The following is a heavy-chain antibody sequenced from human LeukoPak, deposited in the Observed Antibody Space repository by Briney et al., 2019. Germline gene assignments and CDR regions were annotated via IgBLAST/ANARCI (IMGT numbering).Heavy chain of an antibody. V-gene: IGHV1-2*02. Sequence: ASVTVSCKASGYTFTVYYMHWVRQAPGQGLEWMGWINPNSGGTNYYQNFQGRVTMTRDTSISTAYMELSRLRSDDTAVYYCARDGNWGSLRGAFDIWGQGTMVTVSP. CDR3: ARDGNWGSLRGAFDI. D-gene: IGHD7-27*01. CDR2: INPNSGGT. J-gene: IGHJ3*02. CDR1: GYTFTVYY.